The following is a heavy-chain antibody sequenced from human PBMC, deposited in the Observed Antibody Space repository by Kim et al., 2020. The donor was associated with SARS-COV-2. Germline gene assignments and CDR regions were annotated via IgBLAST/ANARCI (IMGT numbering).Heavy chain of an antibody. CDR1: GGSISSSSYY. D-gene: IGHD3-22*01. J-gene: IGHJ6*03. CDR2: IYYSGST. CDR3: ARHLRITMIVATSYMDV. V-gene: IGHV4-39*01. Sequence: SETLSLTCTVSGGSISSSSYYWGWIRQPPGKGLEWIGSIYYSGSTYYNPSLKSRVTISVDTSKNQFSLKLSSVTAADTAVYYCARHLRITMIVATSYMDVWGKGTTVTVSS.